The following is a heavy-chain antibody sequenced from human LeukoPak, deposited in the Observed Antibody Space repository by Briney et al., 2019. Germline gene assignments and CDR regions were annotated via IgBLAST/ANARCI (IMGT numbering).Heavy chain of an antibody. CDR2: INPNSGGT. D-gene: IGHD5-18*01. J-gene: IGHJ6*02. CDR1: GYTFTGYY. Sequence: ASVKVSCKASGYTFTGYYMHWVRQAPGQGLEWMGRINPNSGGTNYAQKFQGRVTMTRDTSISTAYMELSRLRSDDTAVYYCARVFNTAIPLLDYGMDVWGQGTLVTVSS. CDR3: ARVFNTAIPLLDYGMDV. V-gene: IGHV1-2*06.